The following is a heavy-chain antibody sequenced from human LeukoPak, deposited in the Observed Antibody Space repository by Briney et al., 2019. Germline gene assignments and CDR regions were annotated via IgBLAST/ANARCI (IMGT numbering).Heavy chain of an antibody. Sequence: PGGSLRLSCAASGFTFSSYAMHWVRQAPGKGLEYVSAISSNGGSTYYANSVKGRFTISRDNSKNTLYLQMGSLRAEDTAVYYCAKMLATIGFGHYFDYWGQGTLVTVSS. D-gene: IGHD5-12*01. V-gene: IGHV3-64*01. CDR2: ISSNGGST. CDR1: GFTFSSYA. CDR3: AKMLATIGFGHYFDY. J-gene: IGHJ4*02.